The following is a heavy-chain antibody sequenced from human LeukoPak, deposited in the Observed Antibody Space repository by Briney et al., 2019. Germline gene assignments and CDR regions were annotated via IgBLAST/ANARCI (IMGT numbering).Heavy chain of an antibody. CDR1: GFTFSSHA. V-gene: IGHV3-23*01. CDR2: VSTGGADT. D-gene: IGHD3-10*01. J-gene: IGHJ4*02. Sequence: GGSLRLSCAASGFTFSSHAMSWVRQAPGKGLEWVATVSTGGADTYYADSVKGRFTISRDNSKNTVYLQMNSLRAGDTAVYYCAQGIRGAQHFDYWRQGTPVTVSP. CDR3: AQGIRGAQHFDY.